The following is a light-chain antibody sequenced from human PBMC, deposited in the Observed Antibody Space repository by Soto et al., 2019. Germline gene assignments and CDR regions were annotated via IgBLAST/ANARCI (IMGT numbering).Light chain of an antibody. Sequence: DIQMTQSPSSLSASVGDRVTITCRAGQTISTYLNWYQQKPGKAPKLLIYAASSLQSGVPSRFSGSGSGTDFTLIINSLQPEDFATYFCQQSYSTPPTFGGGTKVDIK. CDR2: AAS. CDR3: QQSYSTPPT. CDR1: QTISTY. J-gene: IGKJ4*01. V-gene: IGKV1-39*01.